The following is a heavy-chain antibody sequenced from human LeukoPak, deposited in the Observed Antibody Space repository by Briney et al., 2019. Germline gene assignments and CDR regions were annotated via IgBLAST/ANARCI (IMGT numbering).Heavy chain of an antibody. CDR1: GGSISSSSCY. Sequence: SETLSLTCTVSGGSISSSSCYWGWIRQPPGKGLEWIGSIYYSGSTYYNPSLKSRVTISVDTSKNQFSLKLSSVTAADTAVYYCARYCSSTSCYGGDYWGQGTLVTVSS. CDR2: IYYSGST. D-gene: IGHD2-2*01. CDR3: ARYCSSTSCYGGDY. V-gene: IGHV4-39*01. J-gene: IGHJ4*02.